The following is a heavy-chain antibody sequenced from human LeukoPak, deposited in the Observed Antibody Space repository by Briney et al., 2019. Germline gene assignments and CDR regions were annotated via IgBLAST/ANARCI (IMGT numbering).Heavy chain of an antibody. J-gene: IGHJ4*02. CDR3: TTDIHEVYSSSSRPIGASTDFDY. Sequence: GGSLRLSCAASGFTFSNAWMSWVRQAPGKGLEWVGRIKSKTDGGTTDYAAPVKGRFTISRDDSKNTLYLQMDSLKTEDTAVYYRTTDIHEVYSSSSRPIGASTDFDYWGQGTLVTVSS. CDR1: GFTFSNAW. D-gene: IGHD6-6*01. V-gene: IGHV3-15*01. CDR2: IKSKTDGGTT.